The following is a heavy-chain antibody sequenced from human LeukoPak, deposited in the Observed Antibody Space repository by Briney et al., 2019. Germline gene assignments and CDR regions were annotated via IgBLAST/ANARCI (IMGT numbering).Heavy chain of an antibody. CDR3: AKDIGPILPDEGYFDY. CDR2: ISWDGGST. J-gene: IGHJ4*02. D-gene: IGHD2-15*01. CDR1: GFTFDDYA. Sequence: GGSLRLSCAASGFTFDDYAMHWVRQAPGKGLEWVSLISWDGGSTYYADSVKGRFTISRDNSKNSLYLQMNSLRAEDTALYYCAKDIGPILPDEGYFDYWGQGTLVTVSS. V-gene: IGHV3-43D*04.